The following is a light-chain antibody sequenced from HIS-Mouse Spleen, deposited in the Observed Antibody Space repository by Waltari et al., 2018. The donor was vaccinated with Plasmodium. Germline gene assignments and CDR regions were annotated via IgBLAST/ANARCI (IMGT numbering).Light chain of an antibody. CDR1: QSVSSN. J-gene: IGKJ2*01. V-gene: IGKV3-15*01. Sequence: EIVMTQSTATLPVSPGERATLSCRASQSVSSNLAWYQQKPGQAPRLIIYGASTRAPGIPARFSGSGSGTEFTLTISSMQSEDFAVYYCQQYNNWPPYTFGQGTKLEIK. CDR2: GAS. CDR3: QQYNNWPPYT.